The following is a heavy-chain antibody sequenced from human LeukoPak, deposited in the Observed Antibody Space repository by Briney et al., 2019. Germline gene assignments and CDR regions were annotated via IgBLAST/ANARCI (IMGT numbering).Heavy chain of an antibody. J-gene: IGHJ6*03. CDR2: VSASGHYT. CDR3: AKDGSWGDYYFYFYIDV. CDR1: GFTFSNSA. D-gene: IGHD3-16*01. V-gene: IGHV3-23*01. Sequence: GGSLRLSCAASGFTFSNSAMRWVRQAPGKGLEWVSGVSASGHYTYYADSAKGRFTISRDNSKNTLYLQMNSLRAEDTALYYCAKDGSWGDYYFYFYIDVWGKGTTVTVSS.